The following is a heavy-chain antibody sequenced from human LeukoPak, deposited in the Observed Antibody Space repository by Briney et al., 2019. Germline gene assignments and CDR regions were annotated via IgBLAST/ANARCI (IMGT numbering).Heavy chain of an antibody. J-gene: IGHJ3*02. CDR3: ARERLQLGAFDI. V-gene: IGHV6-1*01. CDR2: TYYRSKWGN. Sequence: SQTLPLTCAISGDSVSSNRAAWNWITQSPLRGLEWLGRTYYRSKWGNDYAVSVKSRITINPDTSKNQFSLQLNSVTPEHTAVYYCARERLQLGAFDIWGPGTMVTVSS. CDR1: GDSVSSNRAA. D-gene: IGHD5-24*01.